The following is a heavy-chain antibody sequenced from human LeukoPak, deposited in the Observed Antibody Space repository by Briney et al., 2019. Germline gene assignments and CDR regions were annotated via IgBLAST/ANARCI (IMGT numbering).Heavy chain of an antibody. V-gene: IGHV4-39*01. CDR3: ARLIKDTTLAY. CDR2: MYYSGST. D-gene: IGHD5-18*01. J-gene: IGHJ4*02. Sequence: PSETLSLTCTVSGGSISSSSYYWGWIRQPPGKGLEWIGSMYYSGSTYYNPSLKSLVTISVDRSKTQFSLKLSSVTAADTAVYYCARLIKDTTLAYWGQGTLVTVSS. CDR1: GGSISSSSYY.